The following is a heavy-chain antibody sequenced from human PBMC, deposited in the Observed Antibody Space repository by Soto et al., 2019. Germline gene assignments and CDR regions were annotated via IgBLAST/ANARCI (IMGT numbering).Heavy chain of an antibody. CDR1: GGTFSSYA. J-gene: IGHJ3*02. D-gene: IGHD1-7*01. CDR3: ARAQLGLELLDHDAFDI. CDR2: IIPIFGTA. V-gene: IGHV1-69*13. Sequence: ASVKVSCKASGGTFSSYAISWVRQAPGQGLEWMGGIIPIFGTANYAQKFQGRVTITADESTSTAYMELSSLRSEDTAVYYCARAQLGLELLDHDAFDIWGQGTMVTVS.